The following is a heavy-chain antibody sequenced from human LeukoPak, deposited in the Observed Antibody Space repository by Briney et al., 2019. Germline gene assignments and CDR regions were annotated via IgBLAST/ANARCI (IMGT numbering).Heavy chain of an antibody. CDR2: IYYSGST. D-gene: IGHD1-26*01. CDR1: GGSISSSSYY. J-gene: IGHJ6*03. CDR3: ARHGISRVYYYYYMDV. Sequence: SETLSLTCTVSGGSISSSSYYWGWIRQPPGKGLEWIGSIYYSGSTYYNPSLKGRVTISVDTSKNQFSLKLSSVTAADTAVYYCARHGISRVYYYYYMDVWGKGTTVTVSS. V-gene: IGHV4-39*01.